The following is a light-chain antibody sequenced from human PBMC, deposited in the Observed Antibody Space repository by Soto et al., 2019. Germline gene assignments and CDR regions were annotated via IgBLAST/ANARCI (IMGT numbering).Light chain of an antibody. CDR3: QQSYSTPPFT. J-gene: IGKJ3*01. CDR1: QSISSY. V-gene: IGKV1-39*01. CDR2: AAS. Sequence: DIEMTQSPASLSASAGDRVTISCRASQSISSYLNWCQQKPGKAPKLLIYAASSLQSGVPSRFSGSGSGTDFTLTISSLQPDDFATDYCQQSYSTPPFTFGPGTKVDIK.